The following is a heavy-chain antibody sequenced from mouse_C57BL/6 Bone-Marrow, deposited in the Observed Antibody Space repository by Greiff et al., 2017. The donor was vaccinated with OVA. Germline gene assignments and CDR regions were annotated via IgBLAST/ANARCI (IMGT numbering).Heavy chain of an antibody. CDR3: ARHEDGYYASYFDY. CDR2: IYPGDGDT. Sequence: VQLVESGPELVKPGASVKISCKASGYAFSSSWMNWVKQRPGKGLEWIGRIYPGDGDTNYNGKFKGQATLTADKSSSTAYMQLSSLTSEDSAVYFCARHEDGYYASYFDYWGQGTTLTVSS. J-gene: IGHJ2*01. V-gene: IGHV1-82*01. D-gene: IGHD2-3*01. CDR1: GYAFSSSW.